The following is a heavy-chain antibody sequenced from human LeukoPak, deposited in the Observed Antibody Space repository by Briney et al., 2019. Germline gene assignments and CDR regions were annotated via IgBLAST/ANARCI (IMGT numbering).Heavy chain of an antibody. D-gene: IGHD2-2*01. CDR2: ISDSGATT. V-gene: IGHV3-23*01. CDR3: ARRGSVPIEYFQY. Sequence: PGGSLRLSCAASGFTFSNYAMTWVRQAPGKGLEWVSAISDSGATTYYADSVKGRFTISRDNSKNTVFLQMSSLRAEDTAIYYCARRGSVPIEYFQYWGQGTLVTVSS. CDR1: GFTFSNYA. J-gene: IGHJ1*01.